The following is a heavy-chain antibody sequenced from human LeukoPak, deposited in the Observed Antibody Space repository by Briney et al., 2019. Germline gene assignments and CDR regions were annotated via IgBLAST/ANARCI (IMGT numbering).Heavy chain of an antibody. J-gene: IGHJ4*02. D-gene: IGHD3-22*01. Sequence: GGSLRLSCAASGFTVSSNYMSWVRQAPGKGLEWVSVIYSGGSTYYADSVKGRFTISRDNSKNTLYLQMNSLRAEDTAVYYCARAQWLPSQYYFDYWGQGTLVTVSS. V-gene: IGHV3-53*01. CDR2: IYSGGST. CDR3: ARAQWLPSQYYFDY. CDR1: GFTVSSNY.